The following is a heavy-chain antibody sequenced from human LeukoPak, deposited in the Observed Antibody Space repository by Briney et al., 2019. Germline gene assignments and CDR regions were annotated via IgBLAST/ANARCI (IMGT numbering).Heavy chain of an antibody. CDR2: IKQDGSEK. CDR1: GFTFSSYL. CDR3: ARRAWNYAYYFDY. V-gene: IGHV3-7*01. J-gene: IGHJ4*02. Sequence: GGSLRLSCAASGFTFSSYLMSWVRQAPGKGLEWVANIKQDGSEKYYVDSVKGRFTISRDNAKNSLYLQMNSLRAEDTAVYYCARRAWNYAYYFDYWGQGTLVTVSS. D-gene: IGHD1-7*01.